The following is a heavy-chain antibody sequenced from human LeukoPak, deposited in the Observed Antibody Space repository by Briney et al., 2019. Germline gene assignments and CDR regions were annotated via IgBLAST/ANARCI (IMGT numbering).Heavy chain of an antibody. J-gene: IGHJ4*02. CDR1: GGSISSSSHY. V-gene: IGHV4-39*07. CDR3: ARDYSHPGTAEY. CDR2: IYYSGST. Sequence: SSETLSLTCTVSGGSISSSSHYWGWIRQPPGKGLEWIGNIYYSGSTHYNSSLKSRVTISVDTSKHQFSLKLSSVTAADTAVYYCARDYSHPGTAEYWGQGTLVTVSS. D-gene: IGHD1-1*01.